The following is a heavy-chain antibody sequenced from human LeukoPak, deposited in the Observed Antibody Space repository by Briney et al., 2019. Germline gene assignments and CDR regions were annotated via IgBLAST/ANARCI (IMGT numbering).Heavy chain of an antibody. J-gene: IGHJ4*02. D-gene: IGHD6-6*01. CDR1: GFTFSSYS. CDR2: ISSSSSYI. Sequence: AGGSLRLSCAASGFTFSSYSMNWVRQAPGKGLEWVSSISSSSSYIYYADSVKGRFTISRDNAKNSLYLQMNSLRAEDTAVYYCARGVVAARPGYFDYWGQGTLVTVSS. CDR3: ARGVVAARPGYFDY. V-gene: IGHV3-21*01.